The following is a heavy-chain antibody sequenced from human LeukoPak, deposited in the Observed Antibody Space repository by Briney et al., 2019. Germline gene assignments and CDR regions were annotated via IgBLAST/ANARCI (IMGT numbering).Heavy chain of an antibody. J-gene: IGHJ5*02. CDR1: GGSISSYY. V-gene: IGHV4-59*01. CDR3: ARWAYCSSPSCYGLDP. D-gene: IGHD2-2*01. Sequence: SEPLSLTCTVSGGSISSYYWNWIRQPPGKGLEWIGYIYYSGSTNHNPSLKSRVSISVDTSKNQFSLKLTSVTAADTAVYYCARWAYCSSPSCYGLDPWGQGTLVTVSS. CDR2: IYYSGST.